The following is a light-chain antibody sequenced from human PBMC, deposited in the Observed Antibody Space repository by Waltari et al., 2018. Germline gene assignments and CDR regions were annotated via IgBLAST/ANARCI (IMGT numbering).Light chain of an antibody. Sequence: DIVLTQSPGTLSVSPGARATLSCRASQSVRRTLAWYQQKPGQAPRLLIYDASTRATGVPDRFRGSGFGTDFSLTISRLEPEDFAVYYCQKYGTLPATFGQGTKVEIK. CDR2: DAS. CDR3: QKYGTLPAT. J-gene: IGKJ1*01. V-gene: IGKV3-20*01. CDR1: QSVRRT.